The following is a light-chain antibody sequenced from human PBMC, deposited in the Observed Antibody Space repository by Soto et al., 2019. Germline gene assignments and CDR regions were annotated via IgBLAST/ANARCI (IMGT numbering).Light chain of an antibody. Sequence: DIQMTQSPSTLSASVGDRVTITCLAIQSISTWLAWYQQNPGKAPRLLIYKASRLESGVPSRFSGSGSGTEFTLTISSLQPDGFATYYGQQYINRWTFGQGTKVEIK. CDR3: QQYINRWT. J-gene: IGKJ1*01. V-gene: IGKV1-5*03. CDR1: QSISTW. CDR2: KAS.